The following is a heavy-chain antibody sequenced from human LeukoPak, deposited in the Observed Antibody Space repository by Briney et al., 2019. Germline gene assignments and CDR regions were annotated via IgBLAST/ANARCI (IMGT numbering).Heavy chain of an antibody. CDR1: GYTFTSYD. V-gene: IGHV1-8*01. J-gene: IGHJ4*02. Sequence: ASVKVSCKASGYTFTSYDINWVRQATGQGLEWMGWINPNSGNTDYAQKFQGRVTMTRSTSISTAYMELNSLTSEDTAVYYCDRSSVRARRRIDYWGQGSLVIVSS. D-gene: IGHD3-22*01. CDR2: INPNSGNT. CDR3: DRSSVRARRRIDY.